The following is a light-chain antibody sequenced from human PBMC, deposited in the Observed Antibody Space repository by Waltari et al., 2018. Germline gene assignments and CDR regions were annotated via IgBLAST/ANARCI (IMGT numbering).Light chain of an antibody. CDR3: QQVNSFPRT. CDR1: QGIASR. Sequence: DSQMTQSPSSVSESVGDRVTLTCRASQGIASRLAWYQQKPGKAPKLLIYDASSLHNGVPSRFIGSGSGTDFTLTIRGLQPEDFATYYCQQVNSFPRTFGQGTTVDVK. CDR2: DAS. V-gene: IGKV1-12*01. J-gene: IGKJ1*01.